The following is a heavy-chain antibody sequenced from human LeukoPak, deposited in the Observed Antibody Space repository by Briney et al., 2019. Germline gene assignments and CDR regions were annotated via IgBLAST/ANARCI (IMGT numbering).Heavy chain of an antibody. V-gene: IGHV3-23*01. CDR2: ISGSGGST. D-gene: IGHD3-9*01. J-gene: IGHJ3*02. CDR1: GFTFSSYA. CDR3: ARKYYDILTGYYRGPWDAFDI. Sequence: GGSLRLSCAASGFTFSSYAMSWVRQAPGKGLEWVSAISGSGGSTYYADSVKGRFTISRDNAKNSLYLQMNSLRAEDTAVYYCARKYYDILTGYYRGPWDAFDIWGQGTMVTVSS.